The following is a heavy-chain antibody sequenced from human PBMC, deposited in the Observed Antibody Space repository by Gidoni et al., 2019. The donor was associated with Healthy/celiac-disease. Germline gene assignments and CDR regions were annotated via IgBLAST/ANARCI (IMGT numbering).Heavy chain of an antibody. CDR3: ASSPGGEWLVQDLFDY. CDR1: GFTFSSYA. Sequence: EVQLLESGGGLVQPGGSLRLSCAASGFTFSSYAMSWVRQAPGKGLEWVSAISGSGGSTYYADSVKGRFTISRDNSKNTLYLQMNSLRAEDTAVYYCASSPGGEWLVQDLFDYWGQGTLVTVSS. V-gene: IGHV3-23*01. CDR2: ISGSGGST. D-gene: IGHD6-19*01. J-gene: IGHJ4*02.